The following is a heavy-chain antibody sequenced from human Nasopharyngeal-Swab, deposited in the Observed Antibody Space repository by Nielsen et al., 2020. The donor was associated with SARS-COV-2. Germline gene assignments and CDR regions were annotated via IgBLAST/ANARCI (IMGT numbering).Heavy chain of an antibody. CDR3: AAGPAAIFSRVGTPYYYYGMDV. V-gene: IGHV1-24*01. Sequence: ASVKVSCKVSGYTLTELSMHWVRQAPGKGLEWMGGFDPEDGETIYAQKFQGRVTMTEDTSTDTAYMELSSLRSEDTAVYYCAAGPAAIFSRVGTPYYYYGMDVRGQGTTVTVSS. CDR1: GYTLTELS. J-gene: IGHJ6*02. D-gene: IGHD2-2*01. CDR2: FDPEDGET.